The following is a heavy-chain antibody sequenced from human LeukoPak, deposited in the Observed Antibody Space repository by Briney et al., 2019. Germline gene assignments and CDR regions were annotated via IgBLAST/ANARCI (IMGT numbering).Heavy chain of an antibody. Sequence: GGSLRLSCAASGFTFSSYGMHWVRQAPGKGLEWVAVISYDGSNKYYADSVKGRFTISRDNSKNTLYLQMNSLRAEDTAVYYCAREPSYSSSWYTSCDYWGQGTLVTVSS. D-gene: IGHD6-13*01. V-gene: IGHV3-30*03. CDR3: AREPSYSSSWYTSCDY. J-gene: IGHJ4*02. CDR1: GFTFSSYG. CDR2: ISYDGSNK.